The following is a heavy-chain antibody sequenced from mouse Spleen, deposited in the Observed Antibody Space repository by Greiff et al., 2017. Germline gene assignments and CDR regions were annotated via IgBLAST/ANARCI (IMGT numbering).Heavy chain of an antibody. CDR1: GFTFSSYT. Sequence: EVQLVESGGGLVKPGGSLKLSCAASGFTFSSYTMSWVRQTPAKRLEWVATISSGGSYTYYPDSVKGRFTISRDNAKNTLYLQMSSLKSEDTAMYYCTKMVTTRGWYFDVWGAGTTVTVSS. V-gene: IGHV5-6-4*01. J-gene: IGHJ1*01. CDR3: TKMVTTRGWYFDV. CDR2: ISSGGSYT. D-gene: IGHD2-3*01.